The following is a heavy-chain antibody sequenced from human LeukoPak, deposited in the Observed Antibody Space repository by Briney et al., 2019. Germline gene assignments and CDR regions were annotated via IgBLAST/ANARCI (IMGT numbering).Heavy chain of an antibody. CDR3: ARHPGTNFDL. D-gene: IGHD2-2*01. CDR1: GFTFSSYA. V-gene: IGHV3-30*09. J-gene: IGHJ2*01. Sequence: GRSLRLSCAASGFTFSSYAMHWVRQAPGKGLEWVAVISYDGSNKYYADSVKGRFAISRDNAKNSVFLQMNSLRAEDRAVYYCARHPGTNFDLWGRGTLVTVSS. CDR2: ISYDGSNK.